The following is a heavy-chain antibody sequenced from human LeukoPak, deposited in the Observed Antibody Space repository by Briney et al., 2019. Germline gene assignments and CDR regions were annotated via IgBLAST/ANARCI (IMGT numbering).Heavy chain of an antibody. V-gene: IGHV4-59*12. CDR2: IYYSGST. CDR1: GGSISSYY. CDR3: TRAASSGPLFTYHMDV. D-gene: IGHD3-22*01. J-gene: IGHJ6*03. Sequence: SETLSLTCTVSGGSISSYYWSWVRQPPGKGLEWIGYIYYSGSTNYNPSLKSRATISVDTSENQFSLKLTSVTAADTAVYYCTRAASSGPLFTYHMDVWGKGTTVTVSS.